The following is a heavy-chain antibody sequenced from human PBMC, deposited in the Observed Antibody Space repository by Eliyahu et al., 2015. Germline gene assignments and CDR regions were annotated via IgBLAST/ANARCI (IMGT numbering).Heavy chain of an antibody. Sequence: EVRLVESGGGLVQPGRSLRLSCTASGFSFDDYAMHWVXQRPGKGLEWIXGIXRKRVSVGFAGSGXERFTITRDXASTXLELFVNSLKMGDTARXFCVRDIGADVVIQPYEMGFFQYWGPGTLVTVSS. J-gene: IGHJ1*01. CDR1: GFSFDDYA. V-gene: IGHV3-9*01. D-gene: IGHD5-24*01. CDR2: IXRKRVSV. CDR3: VRDIGADVVIQPYEMGFFQY.